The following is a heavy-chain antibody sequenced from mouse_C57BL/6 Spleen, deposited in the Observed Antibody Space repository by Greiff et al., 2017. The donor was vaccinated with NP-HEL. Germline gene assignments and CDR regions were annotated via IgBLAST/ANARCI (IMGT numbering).Heavy chain of an antibody. V-gene: IGHV1-69*01. CDR3: ARDSTTRNWYFDV. Sequence: QVQLQQPGAELVMPGASVKLSCKASGYTFTSYWMHWVKQRPGQGLEWIGEIDPSDSYTNYNQKFKGKSTLTVDKSSSTAHMQLSSLTSEDSAVYYCARDSTTRNWYFDVWGTGTTVTVSS. CDR2: IDPSDSYT. CDR1: GYTFTSYW. J-gene: IGHJ1*03. D-gene: IGHD2-12*01.